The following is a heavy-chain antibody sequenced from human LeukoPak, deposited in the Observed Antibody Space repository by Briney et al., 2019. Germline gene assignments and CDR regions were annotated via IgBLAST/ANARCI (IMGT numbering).Heavy chain of an antibody. J-gene: IGHJ3*02. Sequence: PGGSLRLSCAASGFSFSNSAMHWVRQAPGKGLEWVAVISFDGTNKYYADSVKGRFTISRDNSKNTLYVQMNSLRAEDTAVYYCAKDRGRWAFDIRGQGTMVTVSS. D-gene: IGHD3-10*01. V-gene: IGHV3-30-3*01. CDR1: GFSFSNSA. CDR2: ISFDGTNK. CDR3: AKDRGRWAFDI.